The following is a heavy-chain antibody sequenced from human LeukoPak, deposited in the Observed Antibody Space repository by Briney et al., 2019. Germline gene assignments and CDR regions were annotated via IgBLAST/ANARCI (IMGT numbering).Heavy chain of an antibody. CDR3: ARAWQAPGY. CDR1: GGSISSYY. CDR2: IYYSGST. V-gene: IGHV4-59*12. Sequence: SETLSLTCTASGGSISSYYWSWIRQPPGKGLEWIGYIYYSGSTNYNPSLKSRVTISVDTSKNQFSLKLSSVTAADTAVYYCARAWQAPGYWGQGTLVTVSS. J-gene: IGHJ4*02.